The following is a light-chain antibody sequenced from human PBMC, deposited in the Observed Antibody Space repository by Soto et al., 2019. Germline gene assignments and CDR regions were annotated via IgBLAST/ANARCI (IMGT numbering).Light chain of an antibody. CDR1: QSVSSSY. Sequence: EILLTQSPGTLSLSPGERATLSCRASQSVSSSYLAWYQQKPGQAPRLLIYAASTRATGVPDRFTGSGSGTDFTLTISRLEPEDFAVFYCHHYGRSPIFTFGPGTKVDIK. CDR2: AAS. J-gene: IGKJ3*01. V-gene: IGKV3-20*01. CDR3: HHYGRSPIFT.